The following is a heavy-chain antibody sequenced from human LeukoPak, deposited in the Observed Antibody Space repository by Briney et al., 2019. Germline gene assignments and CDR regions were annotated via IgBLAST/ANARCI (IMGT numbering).Heavy chain of an antibody. CDR1: GFSVSTRGGG. V-gene: IGHV2-5*01. J-gene: IGHJ4*02. CDR2: IYWNDDK. CDR3: AHSGGTYYLEY. D-gene: IGHD1-26*01. Sequence: SGATLLHPTRTLTLTFTFSGFSVSTRGGGGGWVRQPPEKALEWLAVIYWNDDKRYSPSLKSRLTITKDTSTNQVVLTMTNMDPVDTATFYCAHSGGTYYLEYWGQGTLVTVSS.